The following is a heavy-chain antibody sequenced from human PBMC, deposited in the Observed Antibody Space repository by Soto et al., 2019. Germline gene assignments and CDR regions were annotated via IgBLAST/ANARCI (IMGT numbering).Heavy chain of an antibody. CDR3: ARDRYCSGGSCYHFDY. Sequence: VQLVQSGAEGKKPGASVKVSCKDSGYTFTSYGISWVRQAPGQGLEWMGWISAYNGNTNYAQKLQGRVTMTTDTSTSTAYMELRSPRSDDTAVYYCARDRYCSGGSCYHFDYWGQGTLVTVSS. V-gene: IGHV1-18*01. D-gene: IGHD2-15*01. CDR1: GYTFTSYG. CDR2: ISAYNGNT. J-gene: IGHJ4*02.